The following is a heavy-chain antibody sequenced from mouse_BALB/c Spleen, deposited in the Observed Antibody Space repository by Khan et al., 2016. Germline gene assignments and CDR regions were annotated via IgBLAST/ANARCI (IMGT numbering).Heavy chain of an antibody. V-gene: IGHV3-2*02. Sequence: EVQLQESGPGLVKPSQSLSLTCTITGYSITSDYAWNWIRQFPGNKLEWMGYISYSGSTSYNPSLKSRISITRDTSKNQFFLQLNSVTTEDTATXYCARNDYDSYAMDYWGQGTSVTVSS. CDR1: GYSITSDYA. CDR3: ARNDYDSYAMDY. CDR2: ISYSGST. J-gene: IGHJ4*01. D-gene: IGHD2-4*01.